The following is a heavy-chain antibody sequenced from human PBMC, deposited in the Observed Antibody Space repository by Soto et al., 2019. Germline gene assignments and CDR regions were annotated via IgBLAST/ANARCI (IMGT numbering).Heavy chain of an antibody. CDR1: GFTFSSYA. Sequence: GGSLRLSCAASGFTFSSYAMSWVRQAPGKGLEWVSAISGSGGSTYYADSVKGRFTISRDNSKNTLYLQMNSLRAEDTAVYYCAKRLPRVRGVIISFDYWGQGTLVTVSS. D-gene: IGHD3-10*01. J-gene: IGHJ4*02. CDR3: AKRLPRVRGVIISFDY. CDR2: ISGSGGST. V-gene: IGHV3-23*01.